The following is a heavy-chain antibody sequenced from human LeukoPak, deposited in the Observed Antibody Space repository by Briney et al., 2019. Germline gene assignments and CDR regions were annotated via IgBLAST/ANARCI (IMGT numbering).Heavy chain of an antibody. D-gene: IGHD1-26*01. CDR2: IYYSGST. J-gene: IGHJ4*02. V-gene: IGHV4-59*01. CDR3: AREREWEAFFDY. CDR1: GGSISSYY. Sequence: TLXLTCTVSGGSISSYYWSWIRQPPGKGLEGIGYIYYSGSTNYNPSLKSRVTISVDTSKNQFSLKLSSVTAADTAVYYCAREREWEAFFDYWGQGTLVTVSS.